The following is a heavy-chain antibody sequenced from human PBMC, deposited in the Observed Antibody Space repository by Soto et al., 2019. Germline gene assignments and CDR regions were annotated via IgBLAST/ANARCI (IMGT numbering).Heavy chain of an antibody. CDR3: AKEGSPKVSRWDDY. CDR2: ISHEGGTQ. V-gene: IGHV3-30*18. D-gene: IGHD1-26*01. J-gene: IGHJ4*02. Sequence: QVQLAESGGGVVQPGGPLRLSCEASGFPFSDYGFDWIRQAPGKGLEWVPVISHEGGTQYYADSVRGRFTVSRDNSKNIVYLQMDSLRPEDTAVYFCAKEGSPKVSRWDDYWGQGTLVTVSS. CDR1: GFPFSDYG.